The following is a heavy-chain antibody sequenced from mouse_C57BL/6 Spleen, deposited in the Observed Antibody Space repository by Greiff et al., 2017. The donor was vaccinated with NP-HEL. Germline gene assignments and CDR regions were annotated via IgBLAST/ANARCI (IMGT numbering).Heavy chain of an antibody. Sequence: VMLVESGAELAKPGASVKLSCKASGYTFTSYWMHWVKQRPGQGLEWIGYINPSSGYTKYNQKFKDKATLTADKSSSTAYMQLSSLTYEDSAVYYCARSRSKAPYWVDYWGQGTTLTVSS. CDR1: GYTFTSYW. CDR2: INPSSGYT. D-gene: IGHD4-1*01. CDR3: ARSRSKAPYWVDY. J-gene: IGHJ2*01. V-gene: IGHV1-7*01.